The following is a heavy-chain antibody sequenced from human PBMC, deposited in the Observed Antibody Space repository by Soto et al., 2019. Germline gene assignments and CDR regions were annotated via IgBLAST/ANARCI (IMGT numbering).Heavy chain of an antibody. D-gene: IGHD3-10*01. J-gene: IGHJ6*02. Sequence: PSETLSLTCTVSGGSISSGDYFWSWIRQLPGKDLEWIAYIYYNWNTYYTPSLKSRATISLDTSWNQFFLNLNSVTAADTAVYYCARNYYYGSGSSHYYYGMDVWGQGTTVTVSS. CDR2: IYYNWNT. CDR3: ARNYYYGSGSSHYYYGMDV. V-gene: IGHV4-31*03. CDR1: GGSISSGDYF.